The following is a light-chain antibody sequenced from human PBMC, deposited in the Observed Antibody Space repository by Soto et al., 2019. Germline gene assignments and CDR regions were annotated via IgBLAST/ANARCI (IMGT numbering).Light chain of an antibody. Sequence: ETGLTQYPANVPWVGGDRRTRSCRASQYVNTRLAWYQHRPGQAPRLLIYQTSIRAAGIPARFSASGSGTDFTLTSSHVQPEDFALYYCQQRQNWPRTFGQGTKVDIK. J-gene: IGKJ1*01. CDR2: QTS. CDR1: QYVNTR. CDR3: QQRQNWPRT. V-gene: IGKV3-11*01.